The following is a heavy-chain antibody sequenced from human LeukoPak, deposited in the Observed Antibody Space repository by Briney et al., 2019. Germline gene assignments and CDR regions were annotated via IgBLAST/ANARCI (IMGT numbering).Heavy chain of an antibody. CDR2: IFYDGSA. Sequence: PGGSLRLSCAASGFTFSSYSMNWVRQAPGKGLEWIGSIFYDGSADYHPSLKSRVTISVDTSKNIFSLKVKSVTAADTAVYFCVRYYGSGRDADYWGEGTLVTVSS. V-gene: IGHV4-59*05. CDR3: VRYYGSGRDADY. D-gene: IGHD3-10*01. CDR1: GFTFSSYSMN. J-gene: IGHJ4*02.